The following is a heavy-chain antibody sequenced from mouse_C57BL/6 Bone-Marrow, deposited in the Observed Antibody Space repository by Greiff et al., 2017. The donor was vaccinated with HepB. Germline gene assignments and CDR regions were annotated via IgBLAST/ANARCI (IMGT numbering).Heavy chain of an antibody. CDR2: INPNNGGT. V-gene: IGHV1-26*01. J-gene: IGHJ2*01. CDR3: ARSHQKLPMLY. Sequence: EVQLQQSGPELVKPGASVKISCKASGYTFTDYYMNWVKQSHGKSLEWIGDINPNNGGTSYNQKFKGKATLTVDKSSSTAYMELRSLTSEDSAVYYCARSHQKLPMLYWGQGTTLTVSS. CDR1: GYTFTDYY.